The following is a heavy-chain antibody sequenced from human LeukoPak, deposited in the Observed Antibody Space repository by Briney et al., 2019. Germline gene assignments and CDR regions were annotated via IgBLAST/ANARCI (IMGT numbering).Heavy chain of an antibody. Sequence: SETLSLTCAVYGGSFSAYYWSWIRQPPGKGLEWVGEINHSGSTNYNPSPKRRGTISADTSKNQYSLKLSSVTAADTAVYYCARRGTYLVRWGQGTLVTVSS. CDR2: INHSGST. V-gene: IGHV4-34*01. J-gene: IGHJ4*02. D-gene: IGHD1-26*01. CDR1: GGSFSAYY. CDR3: ARRGTYLVR.